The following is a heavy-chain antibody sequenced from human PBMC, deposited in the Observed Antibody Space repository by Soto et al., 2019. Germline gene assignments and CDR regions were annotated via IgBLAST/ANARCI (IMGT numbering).Heavy chain of an antibody. V-gene: IGHV3-30*18. CDR2: ISYDGSNK. CDR1: GFTFSSYG. J-gene: IGHJ4*02. CDR3: AKVGLHYDSDLYYFDY. D-gene: IGHD3-22*01. Sequence: QVQLVESGGGVVQPGRSLRLSCAASGFTFSSYGMHWVRQAPGKGLEWVAVISYDGSNKYYADSVKGRFTISRDNSKNTLYLQMNRLRAEDTAVYYCAKVGLHYDSDLYYFDYWGQGTLVTVSS.